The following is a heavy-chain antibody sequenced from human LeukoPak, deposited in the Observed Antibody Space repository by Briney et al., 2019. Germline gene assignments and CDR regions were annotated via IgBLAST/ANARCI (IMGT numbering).Heavy chain of an antibody. Sequence: PSETLSLTCTVSGGSISSGGYYWSWIRQHPGKGLEWIGYIYYSGSTYYNPSLKSRVTISVDTSKNQFSLKLSSVTAADTAVYYCARKPVVVDAFDIWGQGTMVTVSS. CDR2: IYYSGST. D-gene: IGHD3-22*01. J-gene: IGHJ3*02. V-gene: IGHV4-31*03. CDR1: GGSISSGGYY. CDR3: ARKPVVVDAFDI.